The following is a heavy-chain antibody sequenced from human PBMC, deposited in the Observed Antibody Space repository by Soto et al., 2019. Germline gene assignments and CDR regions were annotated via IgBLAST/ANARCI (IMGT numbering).Heavy chain of an antibody. Sequence: KGLEWVAVVSHDGRNTHYADSVKGRFTISRDSSKNTVSLEMTSLRAEDTAVYYCAKGGRQWLVTSDFNYWGQGALVTVFS. V-gene: IGHV3-30*18. CDR2: VSHDGRNT. D-gene: IGHD6-19*01. CDR3: AKGGRQWLVTSDFNY. J-gene: IGHJ4*02.